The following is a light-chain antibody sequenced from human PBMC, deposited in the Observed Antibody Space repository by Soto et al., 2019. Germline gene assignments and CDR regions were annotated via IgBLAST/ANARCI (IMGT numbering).Light chain of an antibody. Sequence: EIVMTQSPATLSVSPGERATLSCRASQSVSSNLAWYQQKPGQAPRLLIYGASTRATGIPARFSGSGSGTEFTLTISSLQSEDFAVYCCQQYNNWLPLTFGGGTNVDTK. CDR1: QSVSSN. CDR3: QQYNNWLPLT. V-gene: IGKV3D-15*01. CDR2: GAS. J-gene: IGKJ4*01.